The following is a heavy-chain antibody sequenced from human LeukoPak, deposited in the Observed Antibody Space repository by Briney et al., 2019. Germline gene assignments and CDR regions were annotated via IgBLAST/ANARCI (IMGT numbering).Heavy chain of an antibody. Sequence: PGGSLRLSCAASGFTFSSYGMHWVRQAPGKGLEWVAFIRYDGNEKYYADSAKGRFTISRDNSKSTVFLHMNSLRREDTAVYYCTNCMLGRWLQPFDDWGQGTLVSVSS. CDR3: TNCMLGRWLQPFDD. CDR1: GFTFSSYG. D-gene: IGHD5-24*01. J-gene: IGHJ4*02. CDR2: IRYDGNEK. V-gene: IGHV3-30*02.